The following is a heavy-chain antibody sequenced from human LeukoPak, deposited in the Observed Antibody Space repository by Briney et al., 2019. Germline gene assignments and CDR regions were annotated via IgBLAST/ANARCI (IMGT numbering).Heavy chain of an antibody. J-gene: IGHJ4*02. CDR3: ARGIYGSGTYYPYNY. Sequence: GGSLRLSCAASGFTVSSSYMSWVRQAPGKGLEWVSIISSAGTTYYADSVKGRFTTSRDNSKNTVYLQVNSLRDGDTAVYYCARGIYGSGTYYPYNYWGQGTLVTVFS. CDR2: ISSAGTT. V-gene: IGHV3-66*01. D-gene: IGHD3-10*01. CDR1: GFTVSSSY.